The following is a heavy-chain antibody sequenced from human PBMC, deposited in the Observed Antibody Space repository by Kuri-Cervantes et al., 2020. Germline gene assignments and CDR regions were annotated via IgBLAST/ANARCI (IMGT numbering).Heavy chain of an antibody. V-gene: IGHV3-30-3*01. J-gene: IGHJ5*02. CDR1: GFTFSSYW. Sequence: GGSLRLSCAASGFTFSSYWMSWVRQAPGKGLEWVAAISYDGSNKYYADSVKGRFTISRDNSKNTLYLQMNSLKASDTAMYYCARLAEGWFDPWGQGTLVTVSS. D-gene: IGHD1-14*01. CDR2: ISYDGSNK. CDR3: ARLAEGWFDP.